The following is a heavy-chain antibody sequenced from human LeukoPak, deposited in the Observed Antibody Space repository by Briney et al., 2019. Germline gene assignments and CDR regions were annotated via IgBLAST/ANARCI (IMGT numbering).Heavy chain of an antibody. D-gene: IGHD5-18*01. CDR1: GFTFSSYG. CDR3: ARRGYSYGSDPYYFDY. V-gene: IGHV3-30*03. CDR2: ISYDGSNE. Sequence: GGSLRLSCAASGFTFSSYGMHWVRQAPGKGLEWVAVISYDGSNEYFADSVKGRFTISRDNSKNTLYLQMNSLRAEDTAVYYCARRGYSYGSDPYYFDYWGQGTLVTVSS. J-gene: IGHJ4*02.